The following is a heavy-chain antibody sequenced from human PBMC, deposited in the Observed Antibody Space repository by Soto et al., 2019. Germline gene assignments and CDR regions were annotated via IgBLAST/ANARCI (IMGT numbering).Heavy chain of an antibody. Sequence: GSLRLSCTPSGFTFRNYGLHWVRQAPGKGLEWVALISYDRDNKYYTDSARGRFTVSRDNFKNTLFLQMDSLRPEDTAVCYCVKKIMGYAANSDAMDVWGQGTTVTVSS. V-gene: IGHV3-30*19. CDR3: VKKIMGYAANSDAMDV. J-gene: IGHJ6*02. D-gene: IGHD2-8*01. CDR2: ISYDRDNK. CDR1: GFTFRNYG.